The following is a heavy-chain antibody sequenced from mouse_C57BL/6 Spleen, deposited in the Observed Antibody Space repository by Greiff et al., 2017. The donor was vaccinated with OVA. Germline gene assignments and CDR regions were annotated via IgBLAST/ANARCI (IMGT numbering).Heavy chain of an antibody. J-gene: IGHJ3*01. V-gene: IGHV1-26*01. CDR3: ATGNSFAY. CDR1: GYTFTDYY. CDR2: INPNNGGT. D-gene: IGHD4-1*01. Sequence: VQLQQSGPELVKPGASVKISCKASGYTFTDYYMNWVKQSHGKSLEWIGDINPNNGGTSYNQKFKGKATLTVDKSSSTAYIELRSQTSEDSAVYYCATGNSFAYWGQGTLVTVSA.